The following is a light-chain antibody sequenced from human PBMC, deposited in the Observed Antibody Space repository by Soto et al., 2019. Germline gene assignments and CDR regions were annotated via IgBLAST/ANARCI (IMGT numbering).Light chain of an antibody. CDR1: SSNIGSNY. V-gene: IGLV1-47*01. CDR3: AAWDDSRRVV. CDR2: RNN. J-gene: IGLJ2*01. Sequence: QSVLTQPPSASGTPGQRVTISCSGSSSNIGSNYVYWYQQLPGTAPKLLIYRNNQRSSGVPGRFSGSKSATSAPLAISGLRCEEEADYYCAAWDDSRRVVFGGGTKLTVL.